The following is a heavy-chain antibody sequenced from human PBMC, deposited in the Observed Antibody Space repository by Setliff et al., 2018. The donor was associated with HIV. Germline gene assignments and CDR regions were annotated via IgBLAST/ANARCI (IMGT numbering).Heavy chain of an antibody. J-gene: IGHJ6*02. V-gene: IGHV3-48*04. D-gene: IGHD5-12*01. CDR1: GFTFSTYS. CDR2: ISSSGSTI. Sequence: GGSLRLSCAASGFTFSTYSMSWIRQAPGKGLEWVSYISSSGSTIYYADSVKGRFTISRDNAKNSLYLQMNSLRAEDTAVYYCARDERRWLQSGMDVWGQGTTVTVSS. CDR3: ARDERRWLQSGMDV.